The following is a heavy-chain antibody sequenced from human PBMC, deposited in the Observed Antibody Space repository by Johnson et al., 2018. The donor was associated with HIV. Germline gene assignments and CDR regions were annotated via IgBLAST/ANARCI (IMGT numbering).Heavy chain of an antibody. CDR1: GFTVSTNS. CDR2: IYSGGST. CDR3: ARASSIAARGADAFDI. D-gene: IGHD6-6*01. J-gene: IGHJ3*02. V-gene: IGHV3-66*02. Sequence: MLLVESGGGLVQPGGSLRLSCAASGFTVSTNSMSWVRQAPGKGLDWASVIYSGGSTYYAASVQGLLPTSIDNSKNTLYLQMNSLRAEDTAVYYCARASSIAARGADAFDIWGQGTMVTVSS.